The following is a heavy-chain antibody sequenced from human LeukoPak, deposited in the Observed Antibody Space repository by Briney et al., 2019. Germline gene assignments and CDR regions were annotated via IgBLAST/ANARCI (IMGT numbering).Heavy chain of an antibody. CDR1: GGTFSSYA. J-gene: IGHJ4*02. D-gene: IGHD2-2*01. CDR3: ARGCSSTSCLGGYFDY. Sequence: SVKVSCKASGGTFSSYAISWVRQAPGQGLEWMGGIIPIFGTANYAQKFQGRVTITADESTSTAYMELSSLRSEDTAVYYCARGCSSTSCLGGYFDYWGQGTLVTVSS. V-gene: IGHV1-69*13. CDR2: IIPIFGTA.